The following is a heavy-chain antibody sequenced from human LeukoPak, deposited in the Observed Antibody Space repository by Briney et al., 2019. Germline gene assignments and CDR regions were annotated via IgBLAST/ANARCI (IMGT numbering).Heavy chain of an antibody. CDR2: ISGGGGGI. CDR1: GFIFSTYT. Sequence: PGGSLRLSCAASGFIFSTYTMNWVRQAPGKGLEWVSAISGGGGGIYYADSVKGRFTISRDNAKNSLYLQMDSLRAEDTAVYYCARDSKVTMIVVAPDAFDIWGQGTMVTVSS. V-gene: IGHV3-21*01. CDR3: ARDSKVTMIVVAPDAFDI. D-gene: IGHD3-22*01. J-gene: IGHJ3*02.